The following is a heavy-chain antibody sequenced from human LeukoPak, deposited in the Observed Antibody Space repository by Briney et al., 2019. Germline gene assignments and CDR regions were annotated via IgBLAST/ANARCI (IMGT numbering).Heavy chain of an antibody. D-gene: IGHD3-22*01. CDR2: IHHSGTT. V-gene: IGHV4-34*01. Sequence: PSETLSLTCAVSGGSVRDYYWSWIRQPPGKGLEWIAEIHHSGTTKYNPSLKSRATISMDTSKNQFSLKLSSVTAADTAVYYCASTMIVSSYYFDYWGQGTLVTVSS. CDR3: ASTMIVSSYYFDY. J-gene: IGHJ4*02. CDR1: GGSVRDYY.